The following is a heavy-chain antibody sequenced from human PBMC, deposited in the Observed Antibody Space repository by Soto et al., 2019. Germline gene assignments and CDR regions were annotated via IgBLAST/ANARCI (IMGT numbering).Heavy chain of an antibody. CDR3: ARCSGWYGQCYFDC. CDR2: LYSDGRT. V-gene: IGHV3-53*02. D-gene: IGHD6-13*01. Sequence: DVQLVETGGGLIQPGGSLRLSCAASGFIVSSSYMSWVRQAPGKGLEWVSVLYSDGRTYYADSVKGRFTISRHNSKNTLYLQMNSLSAEDTAVYYCARCSGWYGQCYFDCWGQGTLVTVSS. J-gene: IGHJ4*02. CDR1: GFIVSSSY.